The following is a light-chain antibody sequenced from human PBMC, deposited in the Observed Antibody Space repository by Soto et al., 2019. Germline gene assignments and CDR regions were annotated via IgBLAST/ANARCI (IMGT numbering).Light chain of an antibody. Sequence: EIVLTQSPGTLSLSPGERVTLSCRASQSLDANSLAWYQQKPGQAPRFLIYSASNRAAGIPDRFSGGGSGTELALTINRLEPEDFAVYCCQQYGSSPITFGQGTRLEVK. CDR1: QSLDANS. CDR3: QQYGSSPIT. V-gene: IGKV3-20*01. J-gene: IGKJ5*01. CDR2: SAS.